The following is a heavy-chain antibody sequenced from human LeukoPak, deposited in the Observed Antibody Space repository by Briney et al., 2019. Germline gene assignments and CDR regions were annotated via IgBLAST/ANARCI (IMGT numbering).Heavy chain of an antibody. D-gene: IGHD3-10*01. CDR3: AKVGPGPGLWFGESYYYMDV. Sequence: PGGSLRLSCAASGFTFSSFGMHWVRRAPGKGLEWVAFIAIDGGKTYFADSVKGRFTISRDNSKKTLDLQMNSLRAEDTAVYYCAKVGPGPGLWFGESYYYMDVWGKGTTVTISS. CDR1: GFTFSSFG. V-gene: IGHV3-30*02. J-gene: IGHJ6*03. CDR2: IAIDGGKT.